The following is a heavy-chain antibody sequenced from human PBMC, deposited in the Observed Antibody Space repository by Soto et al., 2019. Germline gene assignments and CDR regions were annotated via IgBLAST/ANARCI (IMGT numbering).Heavy chain of an antibody. CDR2: SSFTGNT. D-gene: IGHD6-13*01. CDR3: ARPDSSSWAASFDS. V-gene: IGHV4-39*01. Sequence: QLQLQESGPGLVKPSETLSLTCTVSGDSLSRGNYYWGWVRQPPGKGLEWIGSSSFTGNTFFNPSLKSRVNIFVDTSKNQFSLKLNSVTAAATAVYYCARPDSSSWAASFDSWGQGILVTVSS. J-gene: IGHJ4*02. CDR1: GDSLSRGNYY.